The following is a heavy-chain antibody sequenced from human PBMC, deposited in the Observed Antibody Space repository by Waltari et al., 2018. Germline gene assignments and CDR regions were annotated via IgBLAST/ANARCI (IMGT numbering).Heavy chain of an antibody. CDR3: ARKIRTYYVVAFDL. V-gene: IGHV3-9*01. Sequence: EEQLVESGGGLVQPGRSLRLSCAASGFPFDDHAMHWVRQAPGKGVEWVSSISWNGENVAYADSVKGRYTISRDNAKKSLFLQMNSVRPEDTALYYCARKIRTYYVVAFDLWGQGTMVLVSS. D-gene: IGHD1-26*01. J-gene: IGHJ3*01. CDR1: GFPFDDHA. CDR2: ISWNGENV.